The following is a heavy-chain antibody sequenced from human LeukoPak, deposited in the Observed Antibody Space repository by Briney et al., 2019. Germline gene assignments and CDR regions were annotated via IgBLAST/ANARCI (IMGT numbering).Heavy chain of an antibody. CDR1: GGSISSGGYY. CDR2: TYYSGST. D-gene: IGHD3-22*01. Sequence: SETLSLTCTVSGGSISSGGYYWSWIRQHPGKGLEWIGYTYYSGSTYYNPSLKSRVTISVDTSKNQFSLKLSSVTAADTAVYYCASGDYYDSSGYSAFDYWGQGTLVTVSS. V-gene: IGHV4-31*03. CDR3: ASGDYYDSSGYSAFDY. J-gene: IGHJ4*02.